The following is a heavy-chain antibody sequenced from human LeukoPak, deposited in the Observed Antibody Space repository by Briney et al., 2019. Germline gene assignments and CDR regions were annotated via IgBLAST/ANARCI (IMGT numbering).Heavy chain of an antibody. CDR1: GFTFSSYA. CDR3: TREAAAGIDY. V-gene: IGHV3-7*01. D-gene: IGHD6-13*01. Sequence: PGGSLRLSCAASGFTFSSYAMSWVRQAPGKGLEWVANIKQDGSEKYYLDSVKGRFTISRDNAKNSLYLQMNSLRAEDTAVYFCTREAAAGIDYWGQGTLVTVSS. J-gene: IGHJ4*02. CDR2: IKQDGSEK.